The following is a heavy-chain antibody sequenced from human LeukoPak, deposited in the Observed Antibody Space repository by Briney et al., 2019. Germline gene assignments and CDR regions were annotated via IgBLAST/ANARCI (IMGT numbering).Heavy chain of an antibody. CDR1: GFTFISYA. V-gene: IGHV3-30*04. CDR3: AREWIHAFDI. CDR2: ISYDGSNK. D-gene: IGHD5-18*01. J-gene: IGHJ3*02. Sequence: GGSLRLSCAASGFTFISYAMHWVRQAPGKGLEWVAVISYDGSNKYYADSVKGRFTISRDNSKNTLYLQMNSLRAEDTAVYYCAREWIHAFDIWGQGTMVTVSS.